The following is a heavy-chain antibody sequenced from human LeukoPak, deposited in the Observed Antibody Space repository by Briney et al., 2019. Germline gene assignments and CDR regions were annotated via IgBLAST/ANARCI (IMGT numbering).Heavy chain of an antibody. CDR3: TLIQGWGSGSYYRDF. CDR1: GFSISNDW. V-gene: IGHV3-15*01. CDR2: VKSRSAGETT. D-gene: IGHD3-10*01. Sequence: GGSLRLSCAASGFSISNDWMSWVRQAPGKGLEWVARVKSRSAGETTDYAAPVKGRFTISRDDSKNTLYLQMNSLKTEDTAVYYCTLIQGWGSGSYYRDFWGQGTLVTVSS. J-gene: IGHJ4*02.